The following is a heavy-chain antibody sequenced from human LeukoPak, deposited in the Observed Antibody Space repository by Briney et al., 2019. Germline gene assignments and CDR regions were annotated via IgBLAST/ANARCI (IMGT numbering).Heavy chain of an antibody. D-gene: IGHD3-22*01. CDR3: AREYYYDSSGYYYGMDV. CDR2: IWYDGSNK. Sequence: GGSLRLSCAASGFTFSSYGMHWVRQAPGKGLEWVAVIWYDGSNKYYADSVKGRFTISRDNSKNTLYLQMNSLRAEDTAVYYCAREYYYDSSGYYYGMDVWGQGTTVAVSS. J-gene: IGHJ6*02. CDR1: GFTFSSYG. V-gene: IGHV3-33*01.